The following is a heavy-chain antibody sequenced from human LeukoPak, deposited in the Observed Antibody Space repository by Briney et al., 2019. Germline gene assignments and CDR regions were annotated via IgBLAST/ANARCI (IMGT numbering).Heavy chain of an antibody. V-gene: IGHV3-23*01. D-gene: IGHD4-17*01. J-gene: IGHJ3*02. CDR3: AKDLVTVTTPGYAFDI. Sequence: GGSLRLSCAASGFTFSSYAMSWVRQAPGKGLEWVSAISGSGGSTYYADSVKGRFTISRDNSKNTLYLQMNSLRAEDTAVYYCAKDLVTVTTPGYAFDIWGQGTMVTVSS. CDR1: GFTFSSYA. CDR2: ISGSGGST.